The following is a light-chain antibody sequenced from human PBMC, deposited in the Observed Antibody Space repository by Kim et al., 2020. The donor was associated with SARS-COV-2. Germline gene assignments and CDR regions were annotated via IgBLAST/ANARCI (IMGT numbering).Light chain of an antibody. CDR3: QQTYSTPRT. CDR2: AAS. Sequence: SASVGDRVTITCRASQSNSSYLNWYQQKPGKAPNLLIYAASILQSGVPSRFSGSGSGTDFTLTISSLQPEDFATYYCQQTYSTPRTFGQGTKLEI. J-gene: IGKJ2*01. V-gene: IGKV1-39*01. CDR1: QSNSSY.